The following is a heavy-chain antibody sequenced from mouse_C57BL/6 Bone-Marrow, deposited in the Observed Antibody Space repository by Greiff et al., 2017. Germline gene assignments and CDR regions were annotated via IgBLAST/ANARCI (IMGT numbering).Heavy chain of an antibody. V-gene: IGHV1-81*01. Sequence: QVQLQQSGAELARPGASVKLSCKASGYTFTSYGISWVKQSTGPGLEWIGEIYPRSGNTCYNEKFQGKATLTADKSSSTAYMEPPSLTSGDSSVYFCATDSSGYRFYFDYWGQGTTLTVSS. CDR1: GYTFTSYG. CDR3: ATDSSGYRFYFDY. CDR2: IYPRSGNT. J-gene: IGHJ2*01. D-gene: IGHD3-2*02.